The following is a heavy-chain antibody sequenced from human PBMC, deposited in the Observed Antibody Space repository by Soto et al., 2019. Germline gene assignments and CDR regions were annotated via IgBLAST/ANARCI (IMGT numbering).Heavy chain of an antibody. CDR1: GFTFSSYA. CDR3: AKELIVEDIVATIHPAFDY. J-gene: IGHJ4*02. CDR2: ISGSGGST. V-gene: IGHV3-23*01. Sequence: HPGGSLRLSCAASGFTFSSYAMSWVRQAPGKGLEWVSAISGSGGSTYYADSVKGRFTISRDNPKNTLYLQMNSLRAEDTAVYYCAKELIVEDIVATIHPAFDYWGQGTLVTVSS. D-gene: IGHD5-12*01.